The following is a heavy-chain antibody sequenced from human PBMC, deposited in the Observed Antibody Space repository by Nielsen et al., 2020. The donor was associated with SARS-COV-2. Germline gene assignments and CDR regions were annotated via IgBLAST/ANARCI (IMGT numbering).Heavy chain of an antibody. V-gene: IGHV4-39*02. CDR1: GGSISSSSYY. CDR2: IYYSGTT. Sequence: SETLSLTCTVSGGSISSSSYYWGWVRQPPGKELEWIGTIYYSGTTYYNLSLKSRVTISVDTSENHFSLRLNSVTAADTAVYYCARIVYGSGPRLDPWGQGTLVSVSS. CDR3: ARIVYGSGPRLDP. J-gene: IGHJ5*02. D-gene: IGHD3-10*01.